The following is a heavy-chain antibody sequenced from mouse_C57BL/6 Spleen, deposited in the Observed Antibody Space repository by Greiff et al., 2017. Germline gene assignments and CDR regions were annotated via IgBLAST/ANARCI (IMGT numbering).Heavy chain of an antibody. J-gene: IGHJ4*01. CDR3: ARHADNDYHDAMDY. Sequence: VKLQESGPGLVAPSQSLSITCTVSGFSLTSYGVHWVRQPPGKGLEWLVVIWSDGSTTYNSALKSRLSISKDNSKSQVFLKMNSLQTDDTAMYYCARHADNDYHDAMDYWGQGTSVTVSS. V-gene: IGHV2-6-1*01. CDR2: IWSDGST. D-gene: IGHD2-4*01. CDR1: GFSLTSYG.